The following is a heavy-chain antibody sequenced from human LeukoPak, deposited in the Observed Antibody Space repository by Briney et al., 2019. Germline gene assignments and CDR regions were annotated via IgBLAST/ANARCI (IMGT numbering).Heavy chain of an antibody. CDR1: GGSISSSSYY. V-gene: IGHV4-39*07. Sequence: SETLSLTCTVSGGSISSSSYYWGWIRQPPGKGLEWIGSIYYSGSTYYNPSLKSRVTISVDTSKNQFSLKLSSVTAADTAVYYCARDTRFLEWPCTDYWSQGTLVTVSS. CDR3: ARDTRFLEWPCTDY. CDR2: IYYSGST. D-gene: IGHD3-3*01. J-gene: IGHJ4*02.